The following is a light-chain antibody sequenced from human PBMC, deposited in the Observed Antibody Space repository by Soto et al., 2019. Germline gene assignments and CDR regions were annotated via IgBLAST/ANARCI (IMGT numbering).Light chain of an antibody. Sequence: DIQMTQAPSTPSESVVDRVSISRRVSQSFSSWLAWYQQKLGRAPRLLIYDASSLESGVPSRFSGSGYGTEFTLTISSLQPDDFATYYCQQYNTYSSLTFGGGTKVDI. CDR2: DAS. V-gene: IGKV1-5*01. CDR3: QQYNTYSSLT. CDR1: QSFSSW. J-gene: IGKJ4*01.